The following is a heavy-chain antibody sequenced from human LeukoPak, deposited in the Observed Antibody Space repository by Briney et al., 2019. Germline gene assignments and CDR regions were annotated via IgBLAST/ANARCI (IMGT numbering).Heavy chain of an antibody. CDR1: GYTFTSYG. CDR3: ASPRALYCSSTSCQTANGAFDI. V-gene: IGHV1-69*04. CDR2: IIPILGIA. J-gene: IGHJ3*02. Sequence: SVKVSCKASGYTFTSYGISWVRQAPGQGLEWMGRIIPILGIANYAQKFQGRVTITADKSTSTAYMELSSLRSEDTAVYYCASPRALYCSSTSCQTANGAFDIWGQGTMVTVSS. D-gene: IGHD2-2*01.